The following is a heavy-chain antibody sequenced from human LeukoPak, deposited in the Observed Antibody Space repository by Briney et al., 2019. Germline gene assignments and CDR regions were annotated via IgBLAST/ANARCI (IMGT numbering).Heavy chain of an antibody. V-gene: IGHV1-2*04. Sequence: ASVKVSCKASGYTFTSYAMHWVRQAPGQGLEWMGWINPNSGGTNYAQKFQGWVTMTRDTSISTAYMELSRLRSDDTAVYYCARAPRDILTGALDYWGQGTLVTVSS. CDR2: INPNSGGT. CDR1: GYTFTSYA. CDR3: ARAPRDILTGALDY. J-gene: IGHJ4*02. D-gene: IGHD3-9*01.